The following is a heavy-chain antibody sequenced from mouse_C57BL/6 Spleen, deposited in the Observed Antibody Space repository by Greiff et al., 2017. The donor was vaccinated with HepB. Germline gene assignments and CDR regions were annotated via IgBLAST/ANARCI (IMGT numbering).Heavy chain of an antibody. CDR1: GFTFSDYG. V-gene: IGHV5-17*01. D-gene: IGHD1-1*01. J-gene: IGHJ1*03. Sequence: EVQLVESGGGLVKPGGSLKLSCAASGFTFSDYGMHWVRQAPEKGLEWVAYISSGSSTIYYADTVKGRFPISRDNAKNTLFLQMTSLRSEDTAMYYCASEPIYYKGYFEVWGTGTTVTVSS. CDR3: ASEPIYYKGYFEV. CDR2: ISSGSSTI.